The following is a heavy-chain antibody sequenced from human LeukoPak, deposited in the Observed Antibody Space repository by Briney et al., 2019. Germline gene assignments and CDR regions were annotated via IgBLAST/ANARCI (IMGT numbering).Heavy chain of an antibody. CDR1: GGSISSYY. V-gene: IGHV4-59*01. J-gene: IGHJ4*02. CDR3: ASGYCGGDCNFDY. Sequence: SETLSLICSVSGGSISSYYWSWIRQPPGRGVEWIGYIYYSGSTNYNPSLKSRVTISVDTSKNQFSLKLSSVTAADTAVYYCASGYCGGDCNFDYWGQGTLVTVSS. CDR2: IYYSGST. D-gene: IGHD2-21*02.